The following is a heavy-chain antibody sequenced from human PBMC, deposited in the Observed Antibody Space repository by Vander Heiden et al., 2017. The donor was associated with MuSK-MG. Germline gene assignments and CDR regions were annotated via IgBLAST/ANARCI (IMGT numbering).Heavy chain of an antibody. CDR3: ARDFGALAFDI. CDR2: ISSSRSYI. Sequence: EVQLVESGGGLVKPGGSLRLSCAASGSTFSSYSMNWVRQAPGKGLEWVSSISSSRSYIYYADSVKGRFTISRDNAKNSLYLQMNSLRAEDTAVYYCARDFGALAFDIWGQGTMVTVSS. J-gene: IGHJ3*02. V-gene: IGHV3-21*01. CDR1: GSTFSSYS. D-gene: IGHD3-16*01.